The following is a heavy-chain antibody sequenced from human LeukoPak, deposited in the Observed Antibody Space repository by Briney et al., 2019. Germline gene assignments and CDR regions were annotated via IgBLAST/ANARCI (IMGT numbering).Heavy chain of an antibody. Sequence: PSQTLSLTCNVSGGSINSGTYYWTWIRQPAGKGLEWIGRIHTSGSTNYDPSLKSRVTISVDASKNQFSLKLTSVTAADTAVYYCARQTGSGLFILPGGQGTLVTVSS. CDR3: ARQTGSGLFILP. CDR2: IHTSGST. D-gene: IGHD3/OR15-3a*01. J-gene: IGHJ4*02. CDR1: GGSINSGTYY. V-gene: IGHV4-61*02.